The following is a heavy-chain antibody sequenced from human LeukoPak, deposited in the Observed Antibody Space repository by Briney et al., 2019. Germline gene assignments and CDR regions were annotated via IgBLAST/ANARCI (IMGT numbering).Heavy chain of an antibody. Sequence: SETLSLTCTVSGGSISSYYWSWIRQPPGKGLEWIGYIYYSGSTNYNPSLKSRVTISVDTSKNQFSLKLGSVTAADTAVYYCARSPCTSCSLIDYWGQGTLVTVSS. CDR1: GGSISSYY. CDR3: ARSPCTSCSLIDY. V-gene: IGHV4-59*01. J-gene: IGHJ4*02. CDR2: IYYSGST. D-gene: IGHD2-2*01.